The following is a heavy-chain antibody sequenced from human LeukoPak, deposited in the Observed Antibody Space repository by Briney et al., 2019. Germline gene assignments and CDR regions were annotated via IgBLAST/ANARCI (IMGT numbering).Heavy chain of an antibody. V-gene: IGHV4-59*01. Sequence: KPSETLSLTCTVSGGSISSYHWSWFRQAPGKGLEWIGYLYNSGSTNFNPSLKSRVTISVDTSKNQFSLKLSSVTAADTAVYYCARGRSNYYGMDVWGQGTTVTVSS. CDR3: ARGRSNYYGMDV. CDR1: GGSISSYH. D-gene: IGHD1-26*01. J-gene: IGHJ6*02. CDR2: LYNSGST.